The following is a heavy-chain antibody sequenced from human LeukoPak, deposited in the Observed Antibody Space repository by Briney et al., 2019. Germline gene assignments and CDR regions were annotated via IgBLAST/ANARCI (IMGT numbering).Heavy chain of an antibody. J-gene: IGHJ6*02. CDR3: ARAEYNWNDGGYYYYGMDV. D-gene: IGHD1-20*01. Sequence: GESLRISCKGSGYRFTSYWISWVRQMPGKGLEWMGRIDPSDSYTNYSPSFQGHVTISADKSISTAYLQWSSLKASDTAMYYCARAEYNWNDGGYYYYGMDVWGQGTTVTVSS. V-gene: IGHV5-10-1*01. CDR2: IDPSDSYT. CDR1: GYRFTSYW.